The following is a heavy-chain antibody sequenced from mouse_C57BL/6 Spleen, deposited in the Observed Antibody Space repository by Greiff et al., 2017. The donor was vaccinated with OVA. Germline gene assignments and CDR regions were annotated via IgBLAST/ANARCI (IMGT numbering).Heavy chain of an antibody. CDR3: ARWDITTVVADYYAMDY. CDR1: GYAFSSSW. J-gene: IGHJ4*01. Sequence: QVQLQQSGPELVKPGASVKISCKASGYAFSSSWMHWVKQRPGRGLEWIGRIDPNSGGTKYNEKFKSKATLTVDKSSSTAYMQLSSLTSEDSAVYYCARWDITTVVADYYAMDYWGQGTSVTVSS. V-gene: IGHV1-62-3*01. CDR2: IDPNSGGT. D-gene: IGHD1-1*01.